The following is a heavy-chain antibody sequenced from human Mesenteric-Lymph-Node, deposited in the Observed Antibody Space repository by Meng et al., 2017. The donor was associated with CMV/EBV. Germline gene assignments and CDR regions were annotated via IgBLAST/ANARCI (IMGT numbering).Heavy chain of an antibody. V-gene: IGHV7-4-1*02. CDR2: INTNTGNP. J-gene: IGHJ5*02. D-gene: IGHD2-2*01. CDR1: YTFTSYA. CDR3: ARGVVVPAAMGEWFDP. Sequence: YTFTSYAMNWVRQAPGQGLEWMGWINTNTGNPTYAQGFTGRFVFPLDTSVSTAYLQISSLKAEDTAVYYCARGVVVPAAMGEWFDPWGQGTLVTVSS.